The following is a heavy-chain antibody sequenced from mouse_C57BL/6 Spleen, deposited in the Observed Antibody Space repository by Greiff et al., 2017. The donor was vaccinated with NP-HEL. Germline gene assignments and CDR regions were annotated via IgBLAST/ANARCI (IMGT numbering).Heavy chain of an antibody. Sequence: EVKLQESGAELVRPGASVKLSCTASGFNIKDDYMHWVKQRPEQGLEWIGWIDPENGDTEYASKFQGKATITADTSSNTAYLQLSSLTSEDTAVYYCTYGNYGWFAYWGQGTLVTVSA. CDR2: IDPENGDT. V-gene: IGHV14-4*01. J-gene: IGHJ3*01. CDR1: GFNIKDDY. D-gene: IGHD2-1*01. CDR3: TYGNYGWFAY.